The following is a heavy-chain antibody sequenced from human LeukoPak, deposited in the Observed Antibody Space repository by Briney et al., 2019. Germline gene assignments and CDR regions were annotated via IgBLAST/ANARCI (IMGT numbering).Heavy chain of an antibody. J-gene: IGHJ4*02. Sequence: PGGSLRLSCAASRFTFSNYAMHWVRQAPGKGLEWVAVISFDGNTKHSADSVKGRFTISRDSSKNTLYLQMNSLKAEDTAVYYCAKDLCSTTCYTAYWGQGTLVTVSS. V-gene: IGHV3-30*02. D-gene: IGHD2-2*02. CDR3: AKDLCSTTCYTAY. CDR2: ISFDGNTK. CDR1: RFTFSNYA.